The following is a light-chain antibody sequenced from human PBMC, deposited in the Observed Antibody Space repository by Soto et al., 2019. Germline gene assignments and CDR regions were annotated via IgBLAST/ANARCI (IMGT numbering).Light chain of an antibody. CDR2: AAS. J-gene: IGKJ4*01. CDR3: QQLNSYPLT. CDR1: QGISSY. V-gene: IGKV1-8*01. Sequence: IRMTQSPSSFSASTGDRVTITCRASQGISSYLAWYQQKPGKAPKLLIYAASTLQSGVPPRFSGSGSGTDFTLTISCLQSEDFATYYCQQLNSYPLTFGGGTKVDIK.